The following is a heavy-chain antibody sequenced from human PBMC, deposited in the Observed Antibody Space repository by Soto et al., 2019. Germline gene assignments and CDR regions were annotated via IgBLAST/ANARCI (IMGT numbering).Heavy chain of an antibody. Sequence: GASVKVSCKASGGTFSSYTISWVRQAPGQGLEWMGRIIPILGIANYAQKFQGRVTITADKSTSTAYMELSSLRSEDTAVYYCARETGSGSYYSRGMDVWGKGTTVTVSS. J-gene: IGHJ6*03. CDR3: ARETGSGSYYSRGMDV. V-gene: IGHV1-69*04. CDR1: GGTFSSYT. CDR2: IIPILGIA. D-gene: IGHD3-10*01.